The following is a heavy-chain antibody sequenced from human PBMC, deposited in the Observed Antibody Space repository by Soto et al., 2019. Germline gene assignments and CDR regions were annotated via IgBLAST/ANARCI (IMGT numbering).Heavy chain of an antibody. CDR2: IVSSGAM. Sequence: PSETLSFPCSVSGASVRSSRFYWGWIRQTPGKGLEWIGSIVSSGAMHPNPSLRSRIDLSLDSSQNKLSLDLVSVTAAATSVYYCAIQESASASHYVIPFDHWGQGFLVTVSS. J-gene: IGHJ4*02. CDR3: AIQESASASHYVIPFDH. CDR1: GASVRSSRFY. D-gene: IGHD3-16*01. V-gene: IGHV4-39*01.